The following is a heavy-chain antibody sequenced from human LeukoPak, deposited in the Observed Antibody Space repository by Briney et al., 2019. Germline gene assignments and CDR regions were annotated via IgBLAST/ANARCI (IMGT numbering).Heavy chain of an antibody. D-gene: IGHD3-10*01. CDR3: ARDSMVRGVITTRWFDP. Sequence: SETLSLTCSVSGGSISSSAYYCGWIRRPPGKGLEWIGSIHSSGSTYYNPSLKSRVTISVDTSKNQFSLKLTSMTAADTAVYYCARDSMVRGVITTRWFDPWGQGTLVTVSS. J-gene: IGHJ5*02. CDR1: GGSISSSAYY. V-gene: IGHV4-39*07. CDR2: IHSSGST.